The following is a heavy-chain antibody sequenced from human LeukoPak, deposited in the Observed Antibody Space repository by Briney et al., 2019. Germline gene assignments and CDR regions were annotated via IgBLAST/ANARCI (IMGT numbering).Heavy chain of an antibody. J-gene: IGHJ4*02. Sequence: GGSLRLSCAASGFTFSSYSMNWVRQAPGKGLEWVSAISGSGGSTYYADSVKGRFTISRDNSKNTLYLQMNSLRAEDTAVYYCAKESTAMDASLFDYWGQGTLVTVSS. CDR1: GFTFSSYS. V-gene: IGHV3-23*01. CDR2: ISGSGGST. D-gene: IGHD5-18*01. CDR3: AKESTAMDASLFDY.